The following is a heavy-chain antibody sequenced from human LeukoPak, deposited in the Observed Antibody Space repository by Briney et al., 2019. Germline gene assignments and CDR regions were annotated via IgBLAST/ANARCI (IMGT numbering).Heavy chain of an antibody. CDR1: GYTFTSYD. CDR2: MNPNSGNT. D-gene: IGHD3-10*01. V-gene: IGHV1-8*03. Sequence: ASVKRSCKASGYTFTSYDINWVRQATGQGLEWMGWMNPNSGNTGYAQKFQGRVTITRNTSISTAYMELSSLRSEDTAVYYCARGSGSYVYYYYYMDVWGKGTTVTVSS. CDR3: ARGSGSYVYYYYYMDV. J-gene: IGHJ6*03.